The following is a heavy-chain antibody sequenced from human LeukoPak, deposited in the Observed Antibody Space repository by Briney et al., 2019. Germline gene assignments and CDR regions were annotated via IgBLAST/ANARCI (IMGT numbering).Heavy chain of an antibody. CDR1: GGSISSYY. Sequence: PSETLSLTCTVSGGSISSYYWSWIRQPPGKGLEWIGYIYYSGSTNYNPSLKSRVTISVDTSENQFSLKLSSVTAADTAVYYCARESAGVTTDYYYYYYMDVWGKGTTVTVSS. CDR3: ARESAGVTTDYYYYYYMDV. CDR2: IYYSGST. J-gene: IGHJ6*03. D-gene: IGHD3-22*01. V-gene: IGHV4-59*01.